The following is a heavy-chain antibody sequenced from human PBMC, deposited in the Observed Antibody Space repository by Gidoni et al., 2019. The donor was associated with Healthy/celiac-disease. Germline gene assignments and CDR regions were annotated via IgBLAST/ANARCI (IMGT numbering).Heavy chain of an antibody. V-gene: IGHV1-2*02. CDR2: INPNSGGT. D-gene: IGHD3-3*01. CDR3: ARDIPDAFLEWPDI. CDR1: GYTFTGYY. Sequence: QVQLVQSGAEVKKPGASVKVYCKASGYTFTGYYMHWVRQAPGHGLEWMGWINPNSGGTNYAQKFQGRVTMTRDTSISTAYMELSRLRSDDTAVYYCARDIPDAFLEWPDIWGQGTMVTVSS. J-gene: IGHJ3*02.